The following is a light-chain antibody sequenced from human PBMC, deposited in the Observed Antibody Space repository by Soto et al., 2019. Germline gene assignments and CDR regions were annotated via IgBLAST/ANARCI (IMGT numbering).Light chain of an antibody. CDR2: GAT. J-gene: IGKJ1*01. V-gene: IGKV1-6*01. CDR3: LQDYNYPRT. CDR1: QDIRTE. Sequence: ALQMTQSQSSLSASVGDRVIITCRATQDIRTELGWYQQKPGKAPKLLIYGATTLQSGVPSRFSGSGSGTDVTLTISGLQPEDFATYYCLQDYNYPRTFGQGTKVEVK.